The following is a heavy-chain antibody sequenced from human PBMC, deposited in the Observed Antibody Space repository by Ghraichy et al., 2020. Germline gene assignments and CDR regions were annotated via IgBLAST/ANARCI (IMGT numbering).Heavy chain of an antibody. D-gene: IGHD3-22*01. CDR1: GFTFSNAW. Sequence: GGSLRLSCAASGFTFSNAWLSWVRQAPGKGLEWVGRIKSKTDGGTTDYAAPGKGRFTISRDDSKNTLYLQMSSLKTEDTAVYNCTADPYCDRPGVYWGQGTLVTVSS. J-gene: IGHJ4*02. CDR3: TADPYCDRPGVY. V-gene: IGHV3-15*01. CDR2: IKSKTDGGTT.